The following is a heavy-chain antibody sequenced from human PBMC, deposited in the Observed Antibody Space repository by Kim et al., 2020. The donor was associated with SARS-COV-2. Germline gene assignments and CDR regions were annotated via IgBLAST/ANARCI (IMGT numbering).Heavy chain of an antibody. J-gene: IGHJ5*02. CDR3: ARLGRPVVAATLGWFDP. CDR2: IYYSGST. Sequence: SETLSLTCTVSGGSISSGGYYWSWIRQHPGKGLEWIGYIYYSGSTYYNPSLKSRVTISVDTSKNQFSLKLSSVTAADTAVYYCARLGRPVVAATLGWFDPWGQGTLVTVSS. D-gene: IGHD2-15*01. V-gene: IGHV4-31*03. CDR1: GGSISSGGYY.